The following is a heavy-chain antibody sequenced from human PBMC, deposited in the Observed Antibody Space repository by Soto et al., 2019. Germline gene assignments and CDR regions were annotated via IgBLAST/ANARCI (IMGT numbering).Heavy chain of an antibody. CDR3: AKNRLANSPYYNYYYAMDV. V-gene: IGHV3-30*18. Sequence: QVQLVESGGGVVQPGRSLRLSCAASGFTFSSYAMHWVRQAPGKGLEWVAVISYDGSNKYYGDSVKGRFTISRDNSKNTLYLQMNSLRAEDTAVYYCAKNRLANSPYYNYYYAMDVWGQGTTVTVSS. CDR2: ISYDGSNK. CDR1: GFTFSSYA. D-gene: IGHD6-25*01. J-gene: IGHJ6*02.